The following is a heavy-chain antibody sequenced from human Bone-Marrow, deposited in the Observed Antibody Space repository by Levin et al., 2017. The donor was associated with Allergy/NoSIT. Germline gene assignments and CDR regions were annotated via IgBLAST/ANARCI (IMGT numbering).Heavy chain of an antibody. CDR3: AREDEDYYYAMDV. Sequence: SGPTLVKPTETLTLTCTVSGFSLSNAKMGVTWIRQPPGKALEWLAHIFSNDEKSYSTSLKTRLTISQDTSKSQVVLTMTNMDPVDTGTYYCAREDEDYYYAMDVWGQGTTVTVSS. J-gene: IGHJ6*02. CDR2: IFSNDEK. CDR1: GFSLSNAKMG. V-gene: IGHV2-26*01.